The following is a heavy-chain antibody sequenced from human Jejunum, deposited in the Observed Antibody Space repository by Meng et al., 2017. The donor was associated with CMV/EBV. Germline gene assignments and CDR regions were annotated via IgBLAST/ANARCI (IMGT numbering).Heavy chain of an antibody. CDR3: GRDQGRELINH. J-gene: IGHJ4*02. V-gene: IGHV4-30-4*01. D-gene: IGHD1-7*01. CDR1: GGSMSSGNYY. CDR2: IHSSGST. Sequence: QVQRQESGPGLVEPSQTLSLTCTVSGGSMSSGNYYWSWIRQPPGKGLEWIGYIHSSGSTYYNPSLRSRLTISVDTSKNQFSLKLSSVTAADTAVYYCGRDQGRELINHWGQGTLVTVSS.